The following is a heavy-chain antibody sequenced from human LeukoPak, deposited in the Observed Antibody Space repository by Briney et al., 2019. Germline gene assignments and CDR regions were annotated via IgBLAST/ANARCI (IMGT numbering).Heavy chain of an antibody. V-gene: IGHV1-46*01. Sequence: ASVKVSCKASGYTFTSYYMHWVRQAPGQGLEWMGIIKPSGGSTTYAQQFQGRATMTRDTSTSTVYMELSSLRSEDTAVYYCARGSGSRDYSDYWGQGTLSPSPQ. CDR1: GYTFTSYY. D-gene: IGHD3-10*01. CDR2: IKPSGGST. J-gene: IGHJ4*02. CDR3: ARGSGSRDYSDY.